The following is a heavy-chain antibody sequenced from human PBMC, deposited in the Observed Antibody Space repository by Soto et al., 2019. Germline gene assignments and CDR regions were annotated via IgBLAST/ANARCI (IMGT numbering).Heavy chain of an antibody. D-gene: IGHD2-15*01. V-gene: IGHV1-18*01. CDR3: ARERLVYCSGGSCFRGPDAFDI. CDR1: GYTFTSYG. CDR2: ISAYNGNT. Sequence: ASVKVSCKASGYTFTSYGISWVRQAPGQGLEWMGWISAYNGNTNYAQKLQGRVTMTTDTSTSTAYMELRSLRSDDTAVYYCARERLVYCSGGSCFRGPDAFDIWGQGTMVTVSS. J-gene: IGHJ3*02.